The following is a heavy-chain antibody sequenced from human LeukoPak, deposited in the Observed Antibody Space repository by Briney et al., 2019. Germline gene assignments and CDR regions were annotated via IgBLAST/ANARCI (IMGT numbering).Heavy chain of an antibody. D-gene: IGHD2-15*01. J-gene: IGHJ6*03. V-gene: IGHV3-9*01. CDR2: ISWNSGSI. CDR3: VKGHCSSSSCFPNYYYYMDV. CDR1: GFTFDEHA. Sequence: GRSLRLSCAGSGFTFDEHAMHWVRQAPGKGLEWVSGISWNSGSIAYADSVKGRFTISRDNAKNLLFLQMSSLRAADTALYYCVKGHCSSSSCFPNYYYYMDVWGTGTTDTVSS.